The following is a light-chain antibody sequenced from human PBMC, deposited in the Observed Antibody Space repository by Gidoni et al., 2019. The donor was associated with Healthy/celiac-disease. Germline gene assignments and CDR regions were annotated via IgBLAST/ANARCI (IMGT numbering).Light chain of an antibody. J-gene: IGKJ1*01. CDR2: AAS. CDR3: QKYNSAPRT. Sequence: DIQMTQYPSSLSASVGDRVTITCRASQGISNYLAWYQQKPGKVPKLMIYAASTLQSGVPSRFSGSGSGTDFTLTISSLQPEDVATYYCQKYNSAPRTCGQGTKVEIK. V-gene: IGKV1-27*01. CDR1: QGISNY.